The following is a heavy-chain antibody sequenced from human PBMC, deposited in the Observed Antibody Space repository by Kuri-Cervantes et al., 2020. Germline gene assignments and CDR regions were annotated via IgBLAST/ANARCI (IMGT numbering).Heavy chain of an antibody. CDR3: ARVGYDSLYYYYYMDV. J-gene: IGHJ6*03. D-gene: IGHD5-12*01. V-gene: IGHV3-7*01. CDR2: TNPDGSEK. Sequence: GGSLRLSCAASGFTFSSYSMTWVRQAPGKGLEWVANTNPDGSEKYYVDSVKGRFTISRDNAKNSLYLQMNSLRAEDTAVYYCARVGYDSLYYYYYMDVWGKGTTVTVSS. CDR1: GFTFSSYS.